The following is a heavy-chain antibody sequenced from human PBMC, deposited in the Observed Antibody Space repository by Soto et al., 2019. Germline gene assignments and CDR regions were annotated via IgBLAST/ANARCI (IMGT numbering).Heavy chain of an antibody. J-gene: IGHJ4*02. Sequence: SETLSLTCAVYGGSFSGYYWSWIRQPPGKGLEWIGEINHSGSTNYNPSLKSRVTISVDTSKNQFSLKLSSVTAADTAVYYCARGTGIAAAGSIDYWGQGTLVTVSS. CDR3: ARGTGIAAAGSIDY. CDR2: INHSGST. D-gene: IGHD6-13*01. CDR1: GGSFSGYY. V-gene: IGHV4-34*01.